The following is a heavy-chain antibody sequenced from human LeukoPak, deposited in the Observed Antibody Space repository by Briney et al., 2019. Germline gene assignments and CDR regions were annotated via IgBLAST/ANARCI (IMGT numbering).Heavy chain of an antibody. D-gene: IGHD3-10*01. CDR2: IYHTGSA. V-gene: IGHV4-38-2*02. J-gene: IGHJ4*02. Sequence: PSETLSLTCSVSGYSFTSGHYWGWIRQPPGKGLEWIANIYHTGSAHYNPSLKSRVTISVDTSKNQFSLKLSSVTAADTAVYYCARGSYYGSGSYVLDFDYWGQGTLVTVSS. CDR1: GYSFTSGHY. CDR3: ARGSYYGSGSYVLDFDY.